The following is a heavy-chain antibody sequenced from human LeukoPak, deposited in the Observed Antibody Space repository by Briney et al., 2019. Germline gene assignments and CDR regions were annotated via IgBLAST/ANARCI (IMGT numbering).Heavy chain of an antibody. CDR2: INHSGST. D-gene: IGHD3-10*01. CDR3: ARRFGITMVRGVVGRKYNWFDP. J-gene: IGHJ5*02. Sequence: SETLSLTCAVYGGSSSGYYWSWIRQPPGKGLEWIGEINHSGSTNYNPSLKSRVTISVDTSKNQFSLKLSSVTAADTAVYYCARRFGITMVRGVVGRKYNWFDPWGQGTLVTVSS. V-gene: IGHV4-34*01. CDR1: GGSSSGYY.